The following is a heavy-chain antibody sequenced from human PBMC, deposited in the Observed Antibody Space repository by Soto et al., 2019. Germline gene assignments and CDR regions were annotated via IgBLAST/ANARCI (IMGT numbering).Heavy chain of an antibody. Sequence: EVQLVESGGGLVQPGGSLRLSCAASGFTFSSYWMIWVRQAPEKGLEWVDNIRQDGSEKHYVDSVKGRFTISRDNAKNSLYLQMSSLRADDTAVYYCARGGCSSTTCHRGDYWGQGTLVTVSS. V-gene: IGHV3-7*03. CDR3: ARGGCSSTTCHRGDY. CDR1: GFTFSSYW. J-gene: IGHJ4*02. CDR2: IRQDGSEK. D-gene: IGHD2-2*01.